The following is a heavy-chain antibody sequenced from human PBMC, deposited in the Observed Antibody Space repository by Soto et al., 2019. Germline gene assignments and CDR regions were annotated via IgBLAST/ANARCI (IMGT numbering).Heavy chain of an antibody. Sequence: TLSLTFAVSGGSISSGSYSWTWVRQPPGKGLEWIGYIYQSGSTNYNPSFKTRVTISVDRSQNQFSLMLHSVTAADTAVYYCARGSVVRGLPYYYGMDVWGQGTTVTVSS. J-gene: IGHJ6*02. CDR3: ARGSVVRGLPYYYGMDV. V-gene: IGHV4-30-2*01. CDR1: GGSISSGSYS. CDR2: IYQSGST. D-gene: IGHD3-10*01.